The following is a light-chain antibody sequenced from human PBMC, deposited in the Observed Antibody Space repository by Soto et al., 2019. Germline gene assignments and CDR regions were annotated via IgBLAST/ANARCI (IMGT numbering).Light chain of an antibody. Sequence: QSALTQPRSESGSPGQSVTISCTGTSSDVGGYNYVSWYQQHPGKAPKLMIYDVSKRPSGVPDRFSGSKSGNTASLTISGLQAEDQADYYCCSYAGSYTLFGGGTKLTFL. CDR1: SSDVGGYNY. CDR3: CSYAGSYTL. V-gene: IGLV2-11*01. CDR2: DVS. J-gene: IGLJ2*01.